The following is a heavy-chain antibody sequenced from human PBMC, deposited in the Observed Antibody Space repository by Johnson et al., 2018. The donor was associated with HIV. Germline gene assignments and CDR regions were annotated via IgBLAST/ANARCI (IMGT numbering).Heavy chain of an antibody. CDR1: GFSLSDYY. V-gene: IGHV3-66*02. J-gene: IGHJ3*02. CDR2: IYSGGST. D-gene: IGHD3-3*01. CDR3: AKDEAVVWPLRGDDFDI. Sequence: VQLVESGGGLVKPGASLRLSCAASGFSLSDYYMSWIRQAPGKGLEWVSVIYSGGSTYYADSVKGRFTISRDNAKNSLYLQMNSLRHEDTAMYYCAKDEAVVWPLRGDDFDIWGQGTMVTVSS.